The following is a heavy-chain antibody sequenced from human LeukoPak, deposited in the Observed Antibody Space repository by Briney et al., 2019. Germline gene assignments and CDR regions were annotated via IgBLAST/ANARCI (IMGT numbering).Heavy chain of an antibody. D-gene: IGHD2-2*01. CDR2: ISSSSSYI. CDR3: TTTIIVVVPAGRGTYLDY. V-gene: IGHV3-21*01. Sequence: PGGSLRLSCAASGFTFSSYSMNRVRQAPGKGLEWVSSISSSSSYIYYADSVKGRFTISRDNAKNSLYLQMNSLRAEDTAVYYCTTTIIVVVPAGRGTYLDYWGQGTLVTVSS. CDR1: GFTFSSYS. J-gene: IGHJ4*02.